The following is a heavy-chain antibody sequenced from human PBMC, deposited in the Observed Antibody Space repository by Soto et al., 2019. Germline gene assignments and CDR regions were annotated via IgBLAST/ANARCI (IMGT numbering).Heavy chain of an antibody. D-gene: IGHD5-12*01. CDR1: GGSISSSSYY. J-gene: IGHJ6*03. Sequence: QLQLQESGPGLVKPSETLSLTCTVSGGSISSSSYYWGWIRQPPGKGLEWIGSIYYSGSTYYNPSLKSRVTISVDTSKNQFPLKLSSVTAADTAVYYCATDRGYSGYDFHLRSYYYYMDVWGKGTTVTVSS. CDR2: IYYSGST. V-gene: IGHV4-39*01. CDR3: ATDRGYSGYDFHLRSYYYYMDV.